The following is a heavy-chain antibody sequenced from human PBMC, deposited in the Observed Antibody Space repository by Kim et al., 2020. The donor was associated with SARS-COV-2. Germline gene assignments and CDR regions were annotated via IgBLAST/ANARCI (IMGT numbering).Heavy chain of an antibody. D-gene: IGHD6-19*01. CDR2: IYYSGST. J-gene: IGHJ5*02. CDR3: ARHTGYSSGPNWFDP. CDR1: GGSISSSSYY. Sequence: SETLSLTCTVSGGSISSSSYYWGWIRQPPGKGLDWIGSIYYSGSTYYNPSLKSRVTISVDTSKNQFSLKLSSVTAADTAVYYCARHTGYSSGPNWFDPWGEGTLVTVS. V-gene: IGHV4-39*01.